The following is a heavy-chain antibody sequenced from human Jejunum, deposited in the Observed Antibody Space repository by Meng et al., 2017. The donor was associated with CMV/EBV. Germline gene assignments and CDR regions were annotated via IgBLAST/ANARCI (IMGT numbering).Heavy chain of an antibody. D-gene: IGHD3-16*02. Sequence: QVQLQESGPGLVKPSQTLSLTCTVSGASISSADYYWSWIRQPPGKGLEWIGNNYYSGSTNYNPSLASRVTISVDSSKNQFSLKLSSVTAADTAVYYCARHQNGGTYPLDYWGQGTLVTVSS. V-gene: IGHV4-61*08. CDR1: GASISSADYY. CDR2: NYYSGST. J-gene: IGHJ4*02. CDR3: ARHQNGGTYPLDY.